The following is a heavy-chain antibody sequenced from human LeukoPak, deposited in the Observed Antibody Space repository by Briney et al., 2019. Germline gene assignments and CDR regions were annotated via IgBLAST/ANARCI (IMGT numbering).Heavy chain of an antibody. Sequence: GASLPISCKGSGYSFTSYWISWVRQMPGKGLEWMGRIDPSDSYTNYSPSFQGHVTISADKSISTAYLQWSSLKASDTAMYYCASFRGYSGYDDDYWGQGTLVTVSS. CDR1: GYSFTSYW. V-gene: IGHV5-10-1*01. CDR3: ASFRGYSGYDDDY. D-gene: IGHD5-12*01. J-gene: IGHJ4*02. CDR2: IDPSDSYT.